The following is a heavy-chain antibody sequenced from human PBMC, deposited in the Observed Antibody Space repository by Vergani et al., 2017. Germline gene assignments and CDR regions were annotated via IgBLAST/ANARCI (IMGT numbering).Heavy chain of an antibody. J-gene: IGHJ4*02. V-gene: IGHV3-23*01. CDR1: GLTFSSYG. D-gene: IGHD1-26*01. CDR3: ARDVLPWDGHYFEY. Sequence: ELQLMESGGGVVQPGGPLRLSCAASGLTFSSYGMYWVRQAPGKGLEWVSVICGSGRRAKYADSVKGRFTVSRDNSKKTLYLQLNRVRAEDTAVYYCARDVLPWDGHYFEYWGQGTLVTVSS. CDR2: ICGSGRRA.